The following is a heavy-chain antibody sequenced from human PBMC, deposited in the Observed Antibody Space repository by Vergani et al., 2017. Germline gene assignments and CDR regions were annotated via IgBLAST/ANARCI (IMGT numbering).Heavy chain of an antibody. CDR3: ASSGYSYEYYFDY. J-gene: IGHJ4*02. Sequence: QVQLQESGPGLVKPSETLSLTCAVSGYSTSSGYYWGWIRQPPGKGLEWIGSIYHSGSTYYNPSLKTRVTISVDTSKNQFSLKLSSVTAADTALYYCASSGYSYEYYFDYWGQGTLVTVSS. V-gene: IGHV4-38-2*01. CDR2: IYHSGST. D-gene: IGHD5-18*01. CDR1: GYSTSSGYY.